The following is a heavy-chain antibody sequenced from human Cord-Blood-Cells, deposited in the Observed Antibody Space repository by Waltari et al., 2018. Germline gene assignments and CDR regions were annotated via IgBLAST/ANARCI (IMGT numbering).Heavy chain of an antibody. Sequence: QVQLVQSGAEVKKPGASVKVSCTASGYTFTGYYMHWVRQAPGQGLEWMGWINPNSGGTNYAQKFQGRVTMTRDTSISTAYMELSRLRSDDTAVYYCARDKDIVATFVAFDIWGQGTMVTVSS. V-gene: IGHV1-2*02. CDR3: ARDKDIVATFVAFDI. J-gene: IGHJ3*02. CDR1: GYTFTGYY. D-gene: IGHD5-12*01. CDR2: INPNSGGT.